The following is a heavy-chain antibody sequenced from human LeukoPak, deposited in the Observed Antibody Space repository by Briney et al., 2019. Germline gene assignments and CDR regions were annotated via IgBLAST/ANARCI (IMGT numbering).Heavy chain of an antibody. CDR2: ISGSGGST. Sequence: GGSLRLSCAASGFTFSSYAMSWVRQAPGKGLGWVSAISGSGGSTYYADSVKGRFTISRDNSKNTLYLQMNSLRAEDTAVYYCAKAFIPPRKLIWFGELFDYWGQGTLVTVSS. CDR3: AKAFIPPRKLIWFGELFDY. V-gene: IGHV3-23*01. CDR1: GFTFSSYA. D-gene: IGHD3-10*01. J-gene: IGHJ4*02.